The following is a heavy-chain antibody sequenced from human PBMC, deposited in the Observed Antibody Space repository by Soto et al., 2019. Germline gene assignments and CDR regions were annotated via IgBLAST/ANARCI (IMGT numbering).Heavy chain of an antibody. CDR2: ISHSGGT. CDR3: ATSPGSVGGDY. Sequence: QVQLQESGPGLVKPSGTLSLTCAVSGASISIIDWWSWVRQPPGKGLEWIGEISHSGGTNYNPSLKSRVTLSVDKSKNQFSLKLTSVTVADTAVYYCATSPGSVGGDYCGQGTLVTVSS. J-gene: IGHJ4*02. D-gene: IGHD2-15*01. CDR1: GASISIIDW. V-gene: IGHV4-4*02.